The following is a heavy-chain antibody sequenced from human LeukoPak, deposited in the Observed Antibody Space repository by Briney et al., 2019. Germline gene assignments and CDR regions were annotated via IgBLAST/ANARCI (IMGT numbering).Heavy chain of an antibody. J-gene: IGHJ4*02. Sequence: ASVKVSCKASGYTFTSYAMNWVRQAPGQGLEWMGWINTNTGNPTYAQGFTGRFVFSLDTSVSTAYLQISSLKAEDSAVYYCARGRNSGYDYEVDYWGQGTLVTVSS. CDR3: ARGRNSGYDYEVDY. CDR2: INTNTGNP. D-gene: IGHD5-12*01. CDR1: GYTFTSYA. V-gene: IGHV7-4-1*02.